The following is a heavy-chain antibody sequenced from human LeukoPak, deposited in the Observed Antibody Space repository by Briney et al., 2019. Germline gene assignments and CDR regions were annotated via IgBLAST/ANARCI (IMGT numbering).Heavy chain of an antibody. J-gene: IGHJ4*02. CDR1: GLTFSSYS. D-gene: IGHD6-19*01. CDR2: ISSSSSYI. Sequence: GGSLRLSCAASGLTFSSYSMNWVRQAPGKGLEWVSSISSSSSYIYYADSVKGRFTISRDNAKNSLYLQMNSLRAEDTAVYYCARDEGGIAVAGTDYWGQGTLVTVSS. CDR3: ARDEGGIAVAGTDY. V-gene: IGHV3-21*01.